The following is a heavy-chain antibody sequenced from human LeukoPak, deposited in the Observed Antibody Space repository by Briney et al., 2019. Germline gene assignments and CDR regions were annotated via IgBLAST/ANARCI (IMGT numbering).Heavy chain of an antibody. J-gene: IGHJ4*02. CDR3: ARDADGYED. Sequence: HPGGSLRLSCAASGFTFNSYSMNWVRQAPGKGLEWVSYISSSSSTIYYADSVKGRFTISRDNAKNSLYLQMNSLRAEDTAMYYCARDADGYEDWGQGTLVIVSS. CDR2: ISSSSSTI. D-gene: IGHD5-24*01. CDR1: GFTFNSYS. V-gene: IGHV3-48*01.